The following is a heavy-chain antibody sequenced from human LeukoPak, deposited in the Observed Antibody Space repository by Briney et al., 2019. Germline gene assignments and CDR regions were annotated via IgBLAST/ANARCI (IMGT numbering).Heavy chain of an antibody. CDR3: ARDSPRDNIVYYYYMDV. J-gene: IGHJ6*03. V-gene: IGHV4-4*07. CDR2: LYPSGTT. D-gene: IGHD2/OR15-2a*01. CDR1: GGSLRSSY. Sequence: PSETLSLTCTVSGGSLRSSYWCWIRQAAGDGLEGIGGLYPSGTTNYNPSLRSRVTISVDKSKNQFSLNLTSVTAADTAIYYCARDSPRDNIVYYYYMDVWGKGTTVTVSS.